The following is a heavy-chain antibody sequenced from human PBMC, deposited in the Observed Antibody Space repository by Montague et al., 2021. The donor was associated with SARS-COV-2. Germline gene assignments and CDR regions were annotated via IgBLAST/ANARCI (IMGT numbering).Heavy chain of an antibody. J-gene: IGHJ3*02. D-gene: IGHD2-8*02. CDR1: GDSIGNYY. Sequence: SETLSLTCTVSGDSIGNYYWSWIRQPPGKGLEWIGYVYSVESYVYNPSLKRRVTISLDIPKNQFSLNLSAVSGAATAVYVCARDGGIPGGVDVFDRWGPGTLVTVPS. CDR3: ARDGGIPGGVDVFDR. CDR2: VYSVESY. V-gene: IGHV4-59*01.